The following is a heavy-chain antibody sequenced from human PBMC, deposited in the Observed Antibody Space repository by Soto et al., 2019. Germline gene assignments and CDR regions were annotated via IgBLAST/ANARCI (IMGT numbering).Heavy chain of an antibody. V-gene: IGHV4-59*01. D-gene: IGHD6-13*01. J-gene: IGHJ4*02. CDR1: GGSISSYD. CDR2: IYYSGST. CDR3: ARAPSSSWIKFDY. Sequence: SETLSLTCTVSGGSISSYDWSWIQQPPGKGLEWIGYIYYSGSTNYNPSLKSRVTISVDTSKNQFSLKLSSVTAADMAVYYCARAPSSSWIKFDYWGQGTLVTVSS.